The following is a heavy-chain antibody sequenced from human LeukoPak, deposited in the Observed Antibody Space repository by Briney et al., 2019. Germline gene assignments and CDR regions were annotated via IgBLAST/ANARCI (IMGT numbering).Heavy chain of an antibody. CDR3: ARAEPNTPYDH. Sequence: GGSLRLSCAASGFTLSGYAMHWVRQAPGKGLEWVSSIDTTSNYIYYADSVKGRFTISRDNARNSLYLQMNSLTADATAVYYCARAEPNTPYDHWGQGTLVTVSS. D-gene: IGHD1-14*01. V-gene: IGHV3-21*01. CDR1: GFTLSGYA. CDR2: IDTTSNYI. J-gene: IGHJ4*02.